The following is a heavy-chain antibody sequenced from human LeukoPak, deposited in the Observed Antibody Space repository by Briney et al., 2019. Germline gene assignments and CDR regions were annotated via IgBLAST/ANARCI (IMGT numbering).Heavy chain of an antibody. CDR2: IYHSGST. D-gene: IGHD1-26*01. CDR3: ARARGSNYYYYYYMDV. V-gene: IGHV4-38-2*02. J-gene: IGHJ6*03. Sequence: SETLSLTCTVSGGSISSYYWSWIRQPPGKGLEWIGSIYHSGSTYYNPSLKSRVTISVDTSKNQFSLKLSSVTAADTAVYYCARARGSNYYYYYYMDVWGKGTTVTVSS. CDR1: GGSISSYY.